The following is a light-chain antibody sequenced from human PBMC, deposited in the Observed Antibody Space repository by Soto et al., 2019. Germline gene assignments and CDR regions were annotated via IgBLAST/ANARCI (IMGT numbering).Light chain of an antibody. CDR1: SSDIGLYNQ. Sequence: QSALTQPASVSGSPGQSITISCTGTSSDIGLYNQVSWYQQHPGKAPKLLIHDGSQRPSGVSNRFSGSKSGNTASLTISGLQAEDEADYYCSSYTTSRTWVFGGGTKLTVL. J-gene: IGLJ3*02. CDR2: DGS. V-gene: IGLV2-14*03. CDR3: SSYTTSRTWV.